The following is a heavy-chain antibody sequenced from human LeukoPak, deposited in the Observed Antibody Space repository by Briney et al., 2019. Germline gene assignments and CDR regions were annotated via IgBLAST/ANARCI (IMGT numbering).Heavy chain of an antibody. CDR1: GGTFSSYA. D-gene: IGHD2-2*01. V-gene: IGHV1-2*02. J-gene: IGHJ5*02. CDR2: INPNSGGT. CDR3: ARGSAGKDIVVVPAATPFDP. Sequence: ASVKVSCKASGGTFSSYAISWVRQAPGQGLEWMGWINPNSGGTNYAQKFQGRVTMTRDTSISTAYMELSRLRSDDTAVYYCARGSAGKDIVVVPAATPFDPWGQGTLVTVSS.